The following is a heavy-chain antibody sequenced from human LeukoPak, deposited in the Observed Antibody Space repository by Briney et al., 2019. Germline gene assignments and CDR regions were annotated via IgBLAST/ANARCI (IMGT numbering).Heavy chain of an antibody. J-gene: IGHJ4*02. CDR3: ARKYYDSSGYYYYPFDY. Sequence: ASVKVSCKASGYTFTGYYMHWVRQAPGQGLEWMGRINPNSGGINYAQKFQGRVTMTRDTSISTAYMELSRLRSDDTAVYYCARKYYDSSGYYYYPFDYWGQGTLVTVSS. V-gene: IGHV1-2*06. CDR2: INPNSGGI. CDR1: GYTFTGYY. D-gene: IGHD3-22*01.